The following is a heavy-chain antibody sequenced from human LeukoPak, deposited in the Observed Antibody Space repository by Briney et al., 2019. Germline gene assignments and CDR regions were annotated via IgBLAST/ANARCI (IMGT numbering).Heavy chain of an antibody. J-gene: IGHJ4*02. CDR2: IYPGDSDT. Sequence: PGESLKISCKGSGYSFTSYWIGWVRQMPGKGLEWMGIIYPGDSDTRYSPSFQGQVTISADKSISTAYLQWSSLKASDTAMYYCARLARQGFVDIGYSSSWYYFDYWGQGTLVTVSS. V-gene: IGHV5-51*01. CDR3: ARLARQGFVDIGYSSSWYYFDY. CDR1: GYSFTSYW. D-gene: IGHD6-13*01.